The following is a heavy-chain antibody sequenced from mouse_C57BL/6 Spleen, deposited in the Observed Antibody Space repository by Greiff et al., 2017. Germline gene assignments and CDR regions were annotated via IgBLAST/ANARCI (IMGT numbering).Heavy chain of an antibody. V-gene: IGHV1-69*01. CDR2: IDPSDSST. CDR3: ARDYDFDY. CDR1: GYTFTSYW. D-gene: IGHD1-1*01. J-gene: IGHJ2*01. Sequence: QVQLQQPGAELVMPGASVKLSCKASGYTFTSYWMHWVKQRPGQGLEWIGEIDPSDSSTNYNQKFKGKATLTVDKSSKTAYMQLSSLTSDDSAVYYCARDYDFDYWGQGTTLTVSS.